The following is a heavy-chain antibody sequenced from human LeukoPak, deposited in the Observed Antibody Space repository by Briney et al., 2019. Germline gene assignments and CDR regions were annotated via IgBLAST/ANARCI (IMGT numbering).Heavy chain of an antibody. D-gene: IGHD6-19*01. CDR1: GGSISSGSYY. J-gene: IGHJ2*01. CDR2: IYYSGST. Sequence: SETLSLTCTVSGGSISSGSYYWSWIRQPAGKGLEWIGYIYYSGSTNYNPSLKSRVTISVDTSKNQFSLKLSSVTAADTAVYYCARPRSSGWYRWEYFDLWGRGTLVTVSS. CDR3: ARPRSSGWYRWEYFDL. V-gene: IGHV4-61*10.